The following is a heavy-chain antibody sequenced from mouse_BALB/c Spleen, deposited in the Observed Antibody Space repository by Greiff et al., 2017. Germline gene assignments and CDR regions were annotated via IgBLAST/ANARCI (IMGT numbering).Heavy chain of an antibody. CDR1: GFTFSDYY. J-gene: IGHJ4*01. Sequence: DVKLVESGGGLVKPGGSLKLSCAASGFTFSDYYMYWVRQTPEKRLEWVATISDGGSYTYYPDSVKGRFTISRDNAKNNLYLQMSSLKSEDTAMYYCARDGAMDYGGQGTSVTVSS. CDR3: ARDGAMDY. V-gene: IGHV5-4*02. CDR2: ISDGGSYT.